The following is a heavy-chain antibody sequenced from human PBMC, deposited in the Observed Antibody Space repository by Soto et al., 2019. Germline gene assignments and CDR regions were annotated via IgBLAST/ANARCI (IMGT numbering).Heavy chain of an antibody. CDR1: GFTFSSYE. D-gene: IGHD3-10*01. CDR3: ARDRPDYYGSGSYPTYFDY. CDR2: ISSSGSTI. J-gene: IGHJ4*02. Sequence: EVQLVESGGGLVQPGGSLRLSCAASGFTFSSYEMNWVRQAPGKGLEWVSYISSSGSTIYYADSVKGRFTISRDNAKNSLYLQMNSLRAEDTAVYYCARDRPDYYGSGSYPTYFDYWGQGTLVTVSS. V-gene: IGHV3-48*03.